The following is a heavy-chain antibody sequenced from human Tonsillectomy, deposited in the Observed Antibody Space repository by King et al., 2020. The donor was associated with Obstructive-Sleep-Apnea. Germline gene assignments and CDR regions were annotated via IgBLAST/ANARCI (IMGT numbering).Heavy chain of an antibody. CDR2: IYYSAST. V-gene: IGHV4-31*03. Sequence: VQLQESGPGLVKPSQTLSLTCTVSGGSISSGGYYWSWIRQHPGKGLEWIGYIYYSASTYYNPSLKSRVTISVDTSKNQFSLKLSSVTAADTAVYYCARDHGGVGFIDYWGQGTLVTVSS. D-gene: IGHD2-8*02. CDR3: ARDHGGVGFIDY. J-gene: IGHJ4*02. CDR1: GGSISSGGYY.